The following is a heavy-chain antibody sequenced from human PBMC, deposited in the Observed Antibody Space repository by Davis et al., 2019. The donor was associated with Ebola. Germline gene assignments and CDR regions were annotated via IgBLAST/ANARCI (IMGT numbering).Heavy chain of an antibody. CDR1: GFTFNTYG. Sequence: GESLKISCAASGFTFNTYGMQWVRQAPGKGLEWVAIIGFGGGNTYYTESVKGRFTISRDNSKNTLFLELNSLRVDDTAVYYCARESGTSRPFDYWGQGTLLIVSS. CDR2: IGFGGGNT. V-gene: IGHV3-30*12. CDR3: ARESGTSRPFDY. J-gene: IGHJ4*02.